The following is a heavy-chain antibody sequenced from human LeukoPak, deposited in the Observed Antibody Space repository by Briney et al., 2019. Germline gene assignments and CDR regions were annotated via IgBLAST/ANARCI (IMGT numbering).Heavy chain of an antibody. CDR3: VREYSSSSGRAFDI. CDR2: ISTDGSST. CDR1: XXXFSSYW. V-gene: IGHV3-74*01. D-gene: IGHD6-6*01. Sequence: SGGSLRLSCAXSXXXFSSYWMHWVRXAPGKGLVWVSRISTDGSSTNSADSVKGRFTISRDNAKNTLYLQMNSLRAEDTAVYYCVREYSSSSGRAFDIWGQGTMVTVS. J-gene: IGHJ3*02.